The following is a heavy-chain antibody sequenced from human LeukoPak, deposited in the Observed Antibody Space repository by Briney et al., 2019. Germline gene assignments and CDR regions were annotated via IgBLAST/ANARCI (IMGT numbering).Heavy chain of an antibody. V-gene: IGHV3-74*01. CDR3: ARWRTCSGGTCYLDY. D-gene: IGHD2-15*01. CDR2: ISSDGSSI. Sequence: GGSLRLSCAASGFTLSNYWMHWVRQAPGKGPVWVSRISSDGSSINYADSMKGRFTISRDNAKNTLYLQMNSLRADATAVYYCARWRTCSGGTCYLDYWGQGTLVTVSS. CDR1: GFTLSNYW. J-gene: IGHJ4*02.